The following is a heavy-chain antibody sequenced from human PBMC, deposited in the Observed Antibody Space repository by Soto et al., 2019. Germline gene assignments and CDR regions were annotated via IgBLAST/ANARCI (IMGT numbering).Heavy chain of an antibody. J-gene: IGHJ4*02. CDR2: IYSSGST. Sequence: SETLSLTCAVYGGSFSGYFWSWVRQPPGKGLEWIGQIYSSGSTYYSPSLKSRVTISVDTSENQFSLKLSSVTAADTAVYYCARHLPGSVFGQDYWGPGSQVTVSS. D-gene: IGHD2-15*01. CDR1: GGSFSGYF. V-gene: IGHV4-59*08. CDR3: ARHLPGSVFGQDY.